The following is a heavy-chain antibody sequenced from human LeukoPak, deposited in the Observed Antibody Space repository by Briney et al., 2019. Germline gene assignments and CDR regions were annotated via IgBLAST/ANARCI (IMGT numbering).Heavy chain of an antibody. CDR1: GFTFDIYA. Sequence: GGSLRLSCAASGFTFDIYAMNWVRQAPGKGLEWLSYISSSSGTIHYAESVEGRFTISRDNSKNTLYLQMNSLRAEDTAVYYCAKDGRYCSSTSCYVYYYYYMDVWGKGTTVTISS. CDR2: ISSSSGTI. V-gene: IGHV3-48*01. CDR3: AKDGRYCSSTSCYVYYYYYMDV. J-gene: IGHJ6*03. D-gene: IGHD2-2*01.